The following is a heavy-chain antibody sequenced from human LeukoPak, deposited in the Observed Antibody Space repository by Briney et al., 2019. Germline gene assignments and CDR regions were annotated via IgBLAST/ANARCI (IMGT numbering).Heavy chain of an antibody. CDR3: ARHRRDGSPTQD. CDR1: GGSFSGYY. J-gene: IGHJ4*02. V-gene: IGHV4-34*01. CDR2: INHSGST. Sequence: SETLSLTCAVYGGSFSGYYWSWIRQPPGKGLEWIGEINHSGSTNYNPSLKSRVTISVDTSKNQFSLKLSSVTAADTAVYYCARHRRDGSPTQDWGQGILVTVSS. D-gene: IGHD5-24*01.